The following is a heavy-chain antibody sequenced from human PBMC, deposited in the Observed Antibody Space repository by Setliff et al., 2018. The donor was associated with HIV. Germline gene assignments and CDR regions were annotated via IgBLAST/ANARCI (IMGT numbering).Heavy chain of an antibody. J-gene: IGHJ4*02. V-gene: IGHV4-59*08. CDR2: IYYSGST. CDR1: GGSISNYH. CDR3: ARAPTGELDF. D-gene: IGHD7-27*01. Sequence: SETLSLTCTVSGGSISNYHWSWIRQPPGKGLEWIGYIYYSGSTNYNPSLKSRVTISADTSNDRFSLRLSSVTAADTAVYYCARAPTGELDFWGQGTLVTVSS.